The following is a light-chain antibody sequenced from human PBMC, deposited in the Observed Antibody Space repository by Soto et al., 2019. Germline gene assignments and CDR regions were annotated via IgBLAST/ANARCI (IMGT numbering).Light chain of an antibody. CDR3: QQRNNWPPIT. J-gene: IGKJ5*01. Sequence: IHMTHSHSTLSASLGYRRTIKFRSSQSISSWLAWYQQKPGKAPKLLIYDASSLESGVPSRFSGSGSGTEFTLTISSLQPDDFATYYCQQRNNWPPITFGQGTRLEI. CDR1: QSISSW. V-gene: IGKV1-5*01. CDR2: DAS.